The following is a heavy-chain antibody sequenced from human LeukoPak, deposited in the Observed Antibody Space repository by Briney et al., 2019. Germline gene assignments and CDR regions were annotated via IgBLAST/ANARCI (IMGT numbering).Heavy chain of an antibody. Sequence: GGSLRLSCAASGFTFSDYYMSWVRQAPGKGLEWVSAISGSGGSTYYADSVKGRFTISRDNSKNTLYLQMNSLRAEDTAVYYCAKDMIVVVITPLDAFDIWGQGTMVTVSS. J-gene: IGHJ3*02. CDR3: AKDMIVVVITPLDAFDI. D-gene: IGHD3-22*01. CDR1: GFTFSDYY. CDR2: ISGSGGST. V-gene: IGHV3-23*01.